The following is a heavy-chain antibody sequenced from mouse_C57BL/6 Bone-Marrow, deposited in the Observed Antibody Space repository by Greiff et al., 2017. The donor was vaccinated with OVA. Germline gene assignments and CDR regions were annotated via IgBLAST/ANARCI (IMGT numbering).Heavy chain of an antibody. CDR2: INPSTGGT. Sequence: EVKLMESGPELVKPGASVKISCKASGYSFTGYYMNWVKQSPEKSLEWIGEINPSTGGTTYNQKFKAKATLTVDKSSSTAYMQLKSLTSEDSAVYYCARVIDYYGSSYDYWGQGTTLTVSS. V-gene: IGHV1-42*01. CDR1: GYSFTGYY. CDR3: ARVIDYYGSSYDY. J-gene: IGHJ2*01. D-gene: IGHD1-1*01.